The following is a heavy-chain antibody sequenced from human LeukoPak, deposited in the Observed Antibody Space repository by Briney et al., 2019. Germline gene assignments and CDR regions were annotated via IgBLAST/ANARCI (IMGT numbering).Heavy chain of an antibody. CDR1: GGSISSSTYY. CDR2: IYYSGST. CDR3: ARDRYSGSSPGHFDY. D-gene: IGHD1-26*01. V-gene: IGHV4-39*07. Sequence: SETLSLTCTVSGGSISSSTYYWGWIRQPPGKGLEWIGSIYYSGSTNYNPSLKSRVTISVDTSKNQFSLKLSSVTAADTAVYYCARDRYSGSSPGHFDYWGQGTLVTVSS. J-gene: IGHJ4*02.